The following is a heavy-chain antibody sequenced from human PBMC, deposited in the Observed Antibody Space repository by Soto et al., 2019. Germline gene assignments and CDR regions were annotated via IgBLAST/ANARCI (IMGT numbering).Heavy chain of an antibody. CDR1: GYTFTSYD. J-gene: IGHJ6*03. V-gene: IGHV1-8*01. CDR3: ARDAIAAAGTLHYYYYMDV. CDR2: MNPNSGNT. Sequence: ASVKVSCKASGYTFTSYDINWVRQATGQGLEWMGWMNPNSGNTGYAQKFQGRVTMTRNTSISTAYMELSSLRSEATAVYYCARDAIAAAGTLHYYYYMDVWGKGTTVTVSS. D-gene: IGHD6-13*01.